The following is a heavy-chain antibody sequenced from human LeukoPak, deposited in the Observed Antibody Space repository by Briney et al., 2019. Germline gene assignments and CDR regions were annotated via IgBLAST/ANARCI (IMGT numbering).Heavy chain of an antibody. CDR1: GYTFTGYY. Sequence: ASVKVSCKASGYTFTGYYMHWVRQAPGQGLEWMGWINPNSGGTNYAQKFQGRVTMTRDTSISTAYMELSRLRSDDTAVYYCARDPGNIVVVPAAHYGRDVWGQGTTVTVSS. CDR3: ARDPGNIVVVPAAHYGRDV. V-gene: IGHV1-2*02. J-gene: IGHJ6*02. CDR2: INPNSGGT. D-gene: IGHD2-2*01.